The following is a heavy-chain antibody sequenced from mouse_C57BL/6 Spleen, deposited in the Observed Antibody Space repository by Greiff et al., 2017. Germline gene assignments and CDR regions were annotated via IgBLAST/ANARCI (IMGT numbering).Heavy chain of an antibody. Sequence: EVKLMESGPGLVKPSQSLSLTCSVTGYSITSGYYWNWIRQFPGNKLEWMGYISYDGSNNYNPSLKNRISITRDSSKNQFFLKLNSVTTEDTATYYCARGDPTFAYWGQGTLVTVSA. CDR2: ISYDGSN. CDR3: ARGDPTFAY. V-gene: IGHV3-6*01. CDR1: GYSITSGYY. J-gene: IGHJ3*01.